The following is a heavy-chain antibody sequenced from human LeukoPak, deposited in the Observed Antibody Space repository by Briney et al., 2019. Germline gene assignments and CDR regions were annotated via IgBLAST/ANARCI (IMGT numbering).Heavy chain of an antibody. D-gene: IGHD4-11*01. CDR2: IYTSGST. Sequence: PSETLSLTCTVSGGSINSYYWSWIRQPAGKGLEWIGRIYTSGSTNYNPSLKSRVTMSVDTSKNQFSLKLSSVTAADTAVYYCARDETVTPSYYMDVWGKGTTVTVSS. J-gene: IGHJ6*03. CDR1: GGSINSYY. V-gene: IGHV4-4*07. CDR3: ARDETVTPSYYMDV.